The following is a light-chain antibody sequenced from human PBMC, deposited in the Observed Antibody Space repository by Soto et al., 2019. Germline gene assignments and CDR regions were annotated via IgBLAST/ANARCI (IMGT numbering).Light chain of an antibody. CDR2: EGS. J-gene: IGLJ1*01. CDR1: SSDVGNYNL. CDR3: CSYAYSTTYV. V-gene: IGLV2-23*01. Sequence: QSVLTQPASVSGSPGQSITISCTGTSSDVGNYNLVSWYQQHPGKAPKLMIYEGSKRPSGVSGRFSGSKSGNTASLTISGLQAEDEADYYCCSYAYSTTYVFGTGTKLTVL.